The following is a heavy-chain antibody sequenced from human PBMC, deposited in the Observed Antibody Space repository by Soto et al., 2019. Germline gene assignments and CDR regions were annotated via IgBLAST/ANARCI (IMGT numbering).Heavy chain of an antibody. V-gene: IGHV3-30-3*01. Sequence: QVQLVESGGGVVQPGRSLRLSCAASGFTFSSYAMHWVRQAPGKGLEWVAVISYDGSNKYYADSVKGRFTISRDNSKNTLDLQMNSLRAEDTAVYYCARDRGVGLPVDYWGQGTLVTVSS. CDR2: ISYDGSNK. D-gene: IGHD3-10*01. CDR3: ARDRGVGLPVDY. CDR1: GFTFSSYA. J-gene: IGHJ4*02.